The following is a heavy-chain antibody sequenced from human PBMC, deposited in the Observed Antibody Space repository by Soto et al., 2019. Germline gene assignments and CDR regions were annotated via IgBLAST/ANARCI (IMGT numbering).Heavy chain of an antibody. J-gene: IGHJ4*02. V-gene: IGHV3-30*18. CDR3: AKDSSAAFDY. D-gene: IGHD6-25*01. CDR1: GFTLRTSG. Sequence: QVQLVESGGGVVQPGGSLRLSCVASGFTLRTSGMHWVRQAPSKGLEWVAVISHDGSNQFYAESVKGRFTISRDNSKNMLYLQMNSLRADDSAGYFCAKDSSAAFDYWGQGTVVTVSS. CDR2: ISHDGSNQ.